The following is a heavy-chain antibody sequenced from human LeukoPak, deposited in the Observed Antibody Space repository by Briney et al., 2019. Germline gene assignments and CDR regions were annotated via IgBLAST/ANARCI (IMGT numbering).Heavy chain of an antibody. Sequence: SETLSLTCTVSGGSISSSSYYWGWIRQPPGKGLGWIGTIYYSGSTFYNPSLKSRVTISVDTSKNQFSLKLSSVTAADTAVYYCASYDITSRQRAFDIWGQGTMVTVSS. D-gene: IGHD3-9*01. CDR2: IYYSGST. V-gene: IGHV4-39*07. CDR3: ASYDITSRQRAFDI. J-gene: IGHJ3*02. CDR1: GGSISSSSYY.